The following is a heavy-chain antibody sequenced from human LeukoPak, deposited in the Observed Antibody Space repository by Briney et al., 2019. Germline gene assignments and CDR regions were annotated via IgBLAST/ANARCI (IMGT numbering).Heavy chain of an antibody. J-gene: IGHJ3*02. Sequence: GGSLRLSCAASGFTFSSYSMNWVRQAPRKGLQCISYISSSSNTIYYADSAKGRFTISRDNAKNSLYLQMNSLRSDDTAVYYCAVTGYSSGWSTRAFDIWGQGTMVTVSS. CDR2: ISSSSNTI. CDR3: AVTGYSSGWSTRAFDI. V-gene: IGHV3-48*04. D-gene: IGHD6-19*01. CDR1: GFTFSSYS.